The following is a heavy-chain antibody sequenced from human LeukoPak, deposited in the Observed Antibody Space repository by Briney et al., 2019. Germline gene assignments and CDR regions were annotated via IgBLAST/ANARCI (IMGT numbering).Heavy chain of an antibody. V-gene: IGHV1-2*02. CDR2: INPNSGGT. J-gene: IGHJ6*02. Sequence: VSVTVSCKASGYTFTGYYMHWVRQAPGQGLEWMGWINPNSGGTSYAQKFQGRVTMTRDTSISTAYMELSRLRSDDTAVYYCARAKRTTIGDYYYYYGMDVWGQGTTVTVFS. CDR3: ARAKRTTIGDYYYYYGMDV. CDR1: GYTFTGYY. D-gene: IGHD3-16*01.